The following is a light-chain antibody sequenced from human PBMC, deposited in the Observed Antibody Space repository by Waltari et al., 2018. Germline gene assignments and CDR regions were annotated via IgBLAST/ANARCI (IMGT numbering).Light chain of an antibody. V-gene: IGLV2-11*01. CDR3: CSYAGAYTWV. Sequence: QSALTQPRSVSGSPGQSVTISCTGSSSDVGGYIHVSWYQQHPGKAPKVMIYDVDKRPSGVPDRFSGSKSGSTASLTISGLQAEDEADYYCCSYAGAYTWVFGGGTKVIVL. CDR2: DVD. CDR1: SSDVGGYIH. J-gene: IGLJ3*02.